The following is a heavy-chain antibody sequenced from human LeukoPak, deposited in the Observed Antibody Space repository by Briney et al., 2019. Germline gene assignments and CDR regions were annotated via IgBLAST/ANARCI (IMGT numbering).Heavy chain of an antibody. CDR1: GFTFSSYS. CDR2: ISSSSSYI. Sequence: GGSLRLSCAASGFTFSSYSMNWVRQAPGKGLEWVSSISSSSSYIYYADSVKGRFTISRDNSKNTLYLQMNSLRAEDTAVYYCAREAAAASFDYWGQGTLVTVSS. J-gene: IGHJ4*02. CDR3: AREAAAASFDY. V-gene: IGHV3-21*01. D-gene: IGHD2-15*01.